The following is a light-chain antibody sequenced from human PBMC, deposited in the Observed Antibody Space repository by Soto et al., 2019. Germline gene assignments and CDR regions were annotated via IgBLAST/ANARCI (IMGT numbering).Light chain of an antibody. CDR2: DAS. CDR3: QQFHSFPWT. J-gene: IGKJ1*01. V-gene: IGKV1-5*01. CDR1: QSIRSL. Sequence: DIQMTQSPSTLSASVGDRVTITCRASQSIRSLLAWYQQKPGKAPKVLIYDASSLGSGVPSRFSGSGSGTEFTLTVSSLQPDDFATFYCQQFHSFPWTFGQGTKV.